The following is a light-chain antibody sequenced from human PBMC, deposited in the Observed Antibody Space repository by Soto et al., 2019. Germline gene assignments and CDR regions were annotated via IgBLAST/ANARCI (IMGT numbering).Light chain of an antibody. V-gene: IGKV3-20*01. CDR2: GAS. CDR1: QSVSSSY. J-gene: IGKJ5*01. Sequence: EIVLTQSPGTLSLSPGESATLSCRGSQSVSSSYLAWYQQKPGQAPRLLIHGASSRATGFQDRFSGSGSGTDFNITISRLEPEDFAVYYCQQYGSSPPITVGQGTRLEI. CDR3: QQYGSSPPIT.